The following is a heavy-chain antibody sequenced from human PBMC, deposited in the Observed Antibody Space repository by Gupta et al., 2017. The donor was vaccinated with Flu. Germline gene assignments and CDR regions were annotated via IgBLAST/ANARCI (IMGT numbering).Heavy chain of an antibody. Sequence: QVQLQQWGAGLLKPSETLSLTCAVYGGSFSGYYWSWIRQPPGKGLEWIGEINHSGSTNYNPSLKSRVTISVDTSKNQFSLKLSSVTAADTAVYYCARRESVVPAGFDYWGQGTLVTVSS. J-gene: IGHJ4*02. CDR2: INHSGST. V-gene: IGHV4-34*01. D-gene: IGHD2-2*01. CDR1: GGSFSGYY. CDR3: ARRESVVPAGFDY.